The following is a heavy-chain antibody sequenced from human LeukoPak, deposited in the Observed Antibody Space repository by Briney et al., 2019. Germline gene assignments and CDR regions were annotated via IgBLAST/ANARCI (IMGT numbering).Heavy chain of an antibody. D-gene: IGHD2/OR15-2a*01. CDR3: AGEKYSANWFDP. J-gene: IGHJ5*02. CDR1: GGSISSSY. CDR2: IYYSGTT. V-gene: IGHV4-59*01. Sequence: KPSVTLSLTCTVSGGSISSSYWNWIRQPPGKGLEWIGYIYYSGTTNYHPSLKSRVTISLDTSKNQFSLKLRSVTAADTAVYYCAGEKYSANWFDPWGQGTLVTVSS.